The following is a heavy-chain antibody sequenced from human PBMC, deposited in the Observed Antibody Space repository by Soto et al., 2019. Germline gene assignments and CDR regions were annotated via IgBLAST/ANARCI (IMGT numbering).Heavy chain of an antibody. J-gene: IGHJ6*04. CDR2: IIPIFGTA. D-gene: IGHD2-2*01. CDR1: GGTFSSYA. CDR3: AAMDPHAMPYYYGMDV. V-gene: IGHV1-69*12. Sequence: QVQLVQSGAEVKKPGSSVKVSCKASGGTFSSYAISWVRQAPGQGLEWMGGIIPIFGTANYAQKFQGRVTITADESTSTAYMELSSLRSEYTAVYYCAAMDPHAMPYYYGMDVWGKGTTVTVSS.